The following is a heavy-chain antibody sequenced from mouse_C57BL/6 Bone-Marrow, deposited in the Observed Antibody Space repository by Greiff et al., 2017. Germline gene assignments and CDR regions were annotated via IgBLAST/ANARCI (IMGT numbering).Heavy chain of an antibody. CDR2: IYPRDGST. CDR1: GYTFTSYD. V-gene: IGHV1-85*01. D-gene: IGHD2-12*01. J-gene: IGHJ1*03. CDR3: ARAYCSGYWYFDV. Sequence: QVQLQQSGPELVKPGASVKLSCKASGYTFTSYDINWVKQRPGQGLEWIGWIYPRDGSTKYNEKFKGKATLTVDTSSSTAYMELHSLTSEDSAVYFCARAYCSGYWYFDVWGTGTTVTVSS.